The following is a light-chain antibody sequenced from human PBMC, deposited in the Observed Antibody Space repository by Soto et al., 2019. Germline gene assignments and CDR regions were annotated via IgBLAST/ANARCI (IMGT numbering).Light chain of an antibody. CDR3: QQRSNWIT. CDR2: GAS. J-gene: IGKJ5*01. Sequence: EIALTQSPATLSLSPGERATLSCRASQSVSSYLAWYQQKPGQAPRLLIYGASTRATGLPARFSGSGSGTDFTLTISSLEPEDFAVYYCQQRSNWITFGQGTRLEIK. V-gene: IGKV3-11*01. CDR1: QSVSSY.